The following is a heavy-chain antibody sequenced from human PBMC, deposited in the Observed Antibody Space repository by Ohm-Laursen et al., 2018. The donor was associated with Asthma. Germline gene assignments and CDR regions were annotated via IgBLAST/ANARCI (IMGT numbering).Heavy chain of an antibody. Sequence: SQTLSLTCTVSGGSIRSGDYYWTWIRQPPGKGLEWIGYISYSGSTYYNPSLQSRLTISVDTSKNQFSLKLTSVTAADTAVYYCARRAVAGDFDNWVQGTLVTVTS. V-gene: IGHV4-31*03. J-gene: IGHJ4*02. CDR2: ISYSGST. D-gene: IGHD6-13*01. CDR1: GGSIRSGDYY. CDR3: ARRAVAGDFDN.